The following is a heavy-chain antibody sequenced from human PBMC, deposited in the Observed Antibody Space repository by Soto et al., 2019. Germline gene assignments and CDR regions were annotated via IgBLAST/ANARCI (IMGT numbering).Heavy chain of an antibody. CDR3: ARDSASYYYGSGRFFDY. Sequence: QVQLQESGPGLVKPSQTLSLTCTVSGGSISSGGYYWSWIRQHPGKGLEWIGYIYYSGSTYYNPSLKSRVTISVDQSKNQFSLKLSSVTAADTAVYYCARDSASYYYGSGRFFDYWGQGTLVTVSS. D-gene: IGHD3-10*01. J-gene: IGHJ4*02. CDR2: IYYSGST. CDR1: GGSISSGGYY. V-gene: IGHV4-31*03.